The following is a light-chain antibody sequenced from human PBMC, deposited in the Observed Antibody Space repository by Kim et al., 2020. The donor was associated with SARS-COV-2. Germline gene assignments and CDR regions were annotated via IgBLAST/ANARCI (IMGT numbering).Light chain of an antibody. V-gene: IGKV1-12*01. J-gene: IGKJ4*01. CDR1: QDVSTW. Sequence: ASVGGRVTLTCRASQDVSTWVAWYQQKPGRAPNRLIFAASSLQSGVPSRISGSGSGTDFTLTISSLQPADFATYFCQQTNSFPLTFGGGTKVDIK. CDR3: QQTNSFPLT. CDR2: AAS.